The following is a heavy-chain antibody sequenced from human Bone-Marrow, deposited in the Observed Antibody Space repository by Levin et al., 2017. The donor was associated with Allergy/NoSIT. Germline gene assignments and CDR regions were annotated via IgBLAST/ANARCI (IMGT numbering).Heavy chain of an antibody. J-gene: IGHJ4*02. CDR2: ISYDAKKK. V-gene: IGHV3-30*18. Sequence: SGGSLRLSCAASGLSFSSYAMYWLRQAPGKGLEWVALISYDAKKKRFADSVRGRFSISRDNSKNTLYLQMDSLRTEDTAIYYCAKAEVAFDVWGQGTLVTVSS. CDR1: GLSFSSYA. CDR3: AKAEVAFDV. D-gene: IGHD2-15*01.